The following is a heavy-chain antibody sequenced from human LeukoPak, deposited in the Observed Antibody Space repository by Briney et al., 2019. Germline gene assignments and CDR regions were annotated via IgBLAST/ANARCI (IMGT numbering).Heavy chain of an antibody. CDR3: ARSRPGAYFDY. CDR1: GFTFSSYA. J-gene: IGHJ4*02. V-gene: IGHV3-33*08. Sequence: GGSLRLSCSASGFTFSSYAMHWVRQAPGKGLEWVAVIWYDGKNKYYVDSVKGRFTISRDNSKNTLYLQMNSLRVEDTAVYYCARSRPGAYFDYWGQGTLVSVSS. CDR2: IWYDGKNK.